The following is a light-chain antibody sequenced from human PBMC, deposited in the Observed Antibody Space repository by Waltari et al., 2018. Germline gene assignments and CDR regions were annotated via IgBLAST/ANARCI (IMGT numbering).Light chain of an antibody. CDR3: QAWDSSRGYV. CDR2: QDS. J-gene: IGLJ1*01. V-gene: IGLV3-1*01. Sequence: SYEVTQPPSVSVSPGQTASTTCSGDNLDNTYAYWYQQKAGQSPALVIYQDSKRPSGIPERFSGSNSGNTATLTISGTQALDEADYYCQAWDSSRGYVFGTGTKVTVL. CDR1: NLDNTY.